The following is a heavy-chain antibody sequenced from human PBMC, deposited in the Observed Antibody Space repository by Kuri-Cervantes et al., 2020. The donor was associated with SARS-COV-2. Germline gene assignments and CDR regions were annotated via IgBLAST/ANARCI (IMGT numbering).Heavy chain of an antibody. V-gene: IGHV3-7*03. Sequence: GESLKIPCAASGFTFSGYSMNWIRQAPGGGLEWVANVKQDGSETYYVESVEGRFTISRDNAKNSLYLQMNSLRADDTAVYYCVRLGAAYVDTLVVMRAVHYFDSWGQGTLVTVSS. CDR2: VKQDGSET. CDR1: GFTFSGYS. CDR3: VRLGAAYVDTLVVMRAVHYFDS. D-gene: IGHD5-18*01. J-gene: IGHJ4*02.